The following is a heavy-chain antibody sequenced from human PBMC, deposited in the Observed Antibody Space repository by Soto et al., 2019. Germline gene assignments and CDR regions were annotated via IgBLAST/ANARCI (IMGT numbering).Heavy chain of an antibody. Sequence: QVQLVQSGAEVKKLGASVKVSYKASGYTFSSYGINWVRQAPGQGLEWMGWISAYSGNTNYAQKLQGRVTMTIDTSTSTAYIELRSLRSDDTAVYFCARRSMASSGYWGDYWGQGTLVTVSS. CDR1: GYTFSSYG. J-gene: IGHJ4*02. D-gene: IGHD3-22*01. CDR3: ARRSMASSGYWGDY. CDR2: ISAYSGNT. V-gene: IGHV1-18*01.